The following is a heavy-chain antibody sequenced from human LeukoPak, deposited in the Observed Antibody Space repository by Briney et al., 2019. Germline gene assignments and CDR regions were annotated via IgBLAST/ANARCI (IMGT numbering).Heavy chain of an antibody. CDR1: GGSFSGYY. V-gene: IGHV4-34*01. CDR3: ARGVSTYYFDY. Sequence: PSETLSLTCAVYGGSFSGYYWSWIRQPPGKGLEWIGEINHSGSTNYNPSLKSRVTISVDTSKNQFSLKLSSVTAADTAVYYCARGVSTYYFDYWGQGTLVTVSS. D-gene: IGHD2/OR15-2a*01. J-gene: IGHJ4*02. CDR2: INHSGST.